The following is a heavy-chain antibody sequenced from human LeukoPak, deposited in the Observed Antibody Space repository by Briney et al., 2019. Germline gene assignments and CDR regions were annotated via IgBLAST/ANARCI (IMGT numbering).Heavy chain of an antibody. V-gene: IGHV4-59*01. CDR3: AGGGDCSGGSCHTYWYFDL. J-gene: IGHJ2*01. CDR2: IYYSGST. D-gene: IGHD2-15*01. Sequence: PSETLSLTCTVSGDSFRSYYWSWIRQPPGKGLEWIGYIYYSGSTNYNPSLKSRVTIAVDTSKNQFSLKRSSLTAAETAVYSCAGGGDCSGGSCHTYWYFDLWGRGTLVTVSS. CDR1: GDSFRSYY.